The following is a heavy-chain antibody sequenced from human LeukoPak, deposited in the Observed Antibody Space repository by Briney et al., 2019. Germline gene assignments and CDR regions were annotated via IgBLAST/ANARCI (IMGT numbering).Heavy chain of an antibody. J-gene: IGHJ6*03. CDR2: ISYDGSNK. CDR3: ARVDIVVVPAAIFYYYYYMDV. D-gene: IGHD2-2*03. CDR1: GFTFSSYA. V-gene: IGHV3-30-3*01. Sequence: GGSLRLSCAASGFTFSSYAMHWVRQAPGKGLEWVAVISYDGSNKYYADSVKGRFTISRDNSKNTLYLQMNSLRAEDTAVYYCARVDIVVVPAAIFYYYYYMDVWGKGTTVTVSS.